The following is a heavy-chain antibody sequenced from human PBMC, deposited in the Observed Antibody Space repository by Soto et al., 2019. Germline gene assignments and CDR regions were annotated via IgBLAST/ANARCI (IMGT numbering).Heavy chain of an antibody. V-gene: IGHV6-1*01. CDR1: GDSVSSNSAA. CDR3: AREPYYYDSSGYYGPNAFDI. D-gene: IGHD3-22*01. Sequence: SQTLSLTCAISGDSVSSNSAAWNWIRQSPSRGLEWLGRTYYRSKWYNDYAVSVKSRITINPDTSKNQFSLQLNCVTPEDTAVYYCAREPYYYDSSGYYGPNAFDIWGQGTVVTVSS. J-gene: IGHJ3*02. CDR2: TYYRSKWYN.